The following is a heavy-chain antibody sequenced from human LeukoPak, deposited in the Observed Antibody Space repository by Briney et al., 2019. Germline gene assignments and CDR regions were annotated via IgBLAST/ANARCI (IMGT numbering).Heavy chain of an antibody. CDR1: GYSINSGYY. CDR3: AREAVAGTTGDY. CDR2: IYHSGST. J-gene: IGHJ4*02. D-gene: IGHD6-19*01. Sequence: SETLSLTCTVSGYSINSGYYWGWIRQPPGKGLEWIGSIYHSGSTYYNPSLKSRVTISVDTSKNQFSLKLSSVTAADTAVYYCAREAVAGTTGDYWGQGTLVTVSS. V-gene: IGHV4-38-2*02.